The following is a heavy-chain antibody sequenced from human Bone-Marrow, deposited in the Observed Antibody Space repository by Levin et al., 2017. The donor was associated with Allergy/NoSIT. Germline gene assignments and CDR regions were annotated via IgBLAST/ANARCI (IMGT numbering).Heavy chain of an antibody. D-gene: IGHD6-13*01. J-gene: IGHJ4*02. CDR2: IKSKTDGGTI. V-gene: IGHV3-15*01. CDR1: GFTFSNAW. CDR3: TTYCSSWYYFDY. Sequence: GESLKISCAASGFTFSNAWMSWVRQAPGKGLEWVGRIKSKTDGGTIEYAAPVKGRFTISRDDSKNTLSLQMNSLKTEDTAVYYCTTYCSSWYYFDYWGQGTLVTVSS.